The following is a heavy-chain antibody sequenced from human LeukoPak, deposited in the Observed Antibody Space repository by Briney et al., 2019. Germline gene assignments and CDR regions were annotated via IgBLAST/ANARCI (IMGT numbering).Heavy chain of an antibody. V-gene: IGHV3-48*03. CDR2: ISSSGSTI. CDR1: GFTFSSYE. Sequence: PGGSLRLSCAASGFTFSSYEMNWVRQAPGKGLEWVSYISSSGSTIYYADSVKGRFTISRDNAKNSLYLQMNSLRAEHTAVYYCARGLGGYSSGWRNIIPNWFDPWGQGTLVTVSS. D-gene: IGHD6-19*01. J-gene: IGHJ5*02. CDR3: ARGLGGYSSGWRNIIPNWFDP.